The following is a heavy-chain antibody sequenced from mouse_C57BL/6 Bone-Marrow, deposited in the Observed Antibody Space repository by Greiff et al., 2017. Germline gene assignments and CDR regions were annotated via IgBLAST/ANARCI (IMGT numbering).Heavy chain of an antibody. J-gene: IGHJ3*01. D-gene: IGHD2-2*01. CDR3: ARATMVAQFAY. V-gene: IGHV1-81*01. CDR2: FHPRSGNT. Sequence: QVQLKQSGAELARPGASVKLSCKASGYTFTSYGISWVKQRTGPGLEWIGEFHPRSGNTYYNEKFKGKAPLTVDKSSSTEYMGLRRLTSEDSAVYFCARATMVAQFAYWGQGTLVTVSA. CDR1: GYTFTSYG.